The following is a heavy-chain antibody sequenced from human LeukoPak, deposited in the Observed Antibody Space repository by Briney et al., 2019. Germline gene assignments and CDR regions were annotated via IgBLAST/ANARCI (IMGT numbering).Heavy chain of an antibody. CDR1: GYTFTGYY. D-gene: IGHD2-2*01. CDR2: INPNSGGT. V-gene: IGHV1-2*02. Sequence: ASVKVSCKASGYTFTGYYMHWVRQAPGQGLEWMGWINPNSGGTNYAQKFQGRVTMTRDTSISTAYMELSRLRSDDPAVYYCARDRYPAAREFDYWGQGTLVTVSS. J-gene: IGHJ4*02. CDR3: ARDRYPAAREFDY.